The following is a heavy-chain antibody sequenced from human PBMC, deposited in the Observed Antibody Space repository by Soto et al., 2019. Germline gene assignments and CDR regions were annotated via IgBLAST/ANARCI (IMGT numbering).Heavy chain of an antibody. V-gene: IGHV1-46*02. CDR1: GYTLDSSY. CDR2: INPSGGST. CDR3: ARHPVPDYDILTVRWGWFDP. D-gene: IGHD3-9*01. J-gene: IGHJ5*02. Sequence: SAEVTCEESGYTLDSSYMRWVRQEKEQRLEWMGIINPSGGSTSYAQKFQGRITMTRDTSTSTVYMELSSLRSEDTAVYYCARHPVPDYDILTVRWGWFDPCGQGTLVTVSS.